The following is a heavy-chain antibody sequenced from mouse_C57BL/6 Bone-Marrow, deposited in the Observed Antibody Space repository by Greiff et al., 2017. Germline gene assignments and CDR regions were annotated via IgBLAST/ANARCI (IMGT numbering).Heavy chain of an antibody. Sequence: VQLQQPGAELVRPGTSVKLSCKASGYTFTSYWMYWVKQRPGQGLEWIGVIDPSDSYTNYNQKFKGKATLTVDTSSSTAYMQLSSLTSEDSAVYYCARGGKLLRMGYWGQGTAVTVSA. V-gene: IGHV1-59*01. CDR1: GYTFTSYW. CDR2: IDPSDSYT. CDR3: ARGGKLLRMGY. D-gene: IGHD1-1*01. J-gene: IGHJ4*01.